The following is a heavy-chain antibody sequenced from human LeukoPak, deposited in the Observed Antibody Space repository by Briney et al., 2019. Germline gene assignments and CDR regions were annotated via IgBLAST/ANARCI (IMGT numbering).Heavy chain of an antibody. V-gene: IGHV3-15*01. D-gene: IGHD1-20*01. CDR2: IKSKSDGGST. CDR1: GFTFSNAW. CDR3: TTYNWGPSPFDY. Sequence: PGRSLRLSCAASGFTFSNAWMSWVRQAPGKGLECVGRIKSKSDGGSTDYAAPVKGRFTISRDESRNTVYLQMDSLKTEDTAVYYCTTYNWGPSPFDYWGQGTLVTVSS. J-gene: IGHJ4*02.